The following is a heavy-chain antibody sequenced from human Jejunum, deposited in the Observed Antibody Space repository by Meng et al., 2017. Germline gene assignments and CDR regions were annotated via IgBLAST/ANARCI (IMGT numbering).Heavy chain of an antibody. CDR1: GGSFSGYY. D-gene: IGHD6-13*01. J-gene: IGHJ4*02. V-gene: IGHV4-34*12. CDR2: VFYSGTT. CDR3: ARLANSSPDY. Sequence: QVHLRQWGAGLLKPSETLSLTCAVYGGSFSGYYWTWIRQPPGKGLEWIASVFYSGTTYYNPSLQSRVTISIDTSKNQFSMRLTSVTATDTSVYYCARLANSSPDYWGRGTLVTVSS.